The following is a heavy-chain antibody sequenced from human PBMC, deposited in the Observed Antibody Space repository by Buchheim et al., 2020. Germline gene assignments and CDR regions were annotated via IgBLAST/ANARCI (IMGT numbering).Heavy chain of an antibody. D-gene: IGHD2-15*01. Sequence: QLQLQESGPGLVKPSETLSLTCTVSGGSISSSSYYWGWIRQPPGKGLEWIGSIYYSGSTYYNPSLKSRVTISVDTSKNQFSLKLSAVTAADTAVYYGARRLRGGSGYCFDYWGQGTL. V-gene: IGHV4-39*01. CDR3: ARRLRGGSGYCFDY. CDR2: IYYSGST. CDR1: GGSISSSSYY. J-gene: IGHJ4*02.